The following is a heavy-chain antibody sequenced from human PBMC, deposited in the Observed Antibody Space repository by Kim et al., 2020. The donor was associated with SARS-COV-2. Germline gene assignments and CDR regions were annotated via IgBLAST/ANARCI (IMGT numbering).Heavy chain of an antibody. V-gene: IGHV3-23*01. CDR3: AKCGRTSCYGFFDY. J-gene: IGHJ4*02. D-gene: IGHD2-2*01. CDR1: GFTFNSYA. Sequence: GGSLRLSCAASGFTFNSYAMTWVRQAPGKGLEWVSSINFSGAGTYYADSVKGRFTISRDNSKTTLYLQLNSLRAEDTAVYYCAKCGRTSCYGFFDYWGQGTLVTVSS. CDR2: INFSGAGT.